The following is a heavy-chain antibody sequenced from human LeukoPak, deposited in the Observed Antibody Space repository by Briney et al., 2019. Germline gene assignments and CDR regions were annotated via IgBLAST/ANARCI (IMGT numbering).Heavy chain of an antibody. CDR3: ARAHPHREVVYYYYYGMDV. D-gene: IGHD2-15*01. CDR2: IIPIFGTA. J-gene: IGHJ6*02. CDR1: GGTFSSYA. Sequence: SVKVSCKASGGTFSSYAISRVRQAPGQGLEWMGGIIPIFGTANYAQKFQGRVTITADESTSTAYMELSSLRSEDTAVYYCARAHPHREVVYYYYYGMDVWGQGTTVTVSS. V-gene: IGHV1-69*13.